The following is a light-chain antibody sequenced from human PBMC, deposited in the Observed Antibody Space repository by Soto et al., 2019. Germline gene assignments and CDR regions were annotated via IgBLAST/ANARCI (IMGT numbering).Light chain of an antibody. CDR2: DVS. CDR1: SSDVGGYNY. CDR3: SSYTSSSTLGF. Sequence: ALTQPASVSVSPGQSITLSCSGTSSDVGGYNYVSWYQQHPGKAPKLMIYDVSNRPSGVSNRFSGSKSGNTASLTISGLQAEDEADYYCSSYTSSSTLGFFGTGTKVTVL. J-gene: IGLJ1*01. V-gene: IGLV2-14*01.